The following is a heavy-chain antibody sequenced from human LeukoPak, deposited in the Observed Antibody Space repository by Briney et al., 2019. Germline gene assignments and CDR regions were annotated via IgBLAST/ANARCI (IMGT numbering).Heavy chain of an antibody. Sequence: PGGSLRLSCAASGFTLSTYWMHWVRQAPGEGLVWVSRINPDGSTTTYADSVEGRFTISRDNAKNTLYLQMSSLRAEDTAVYYCARVGVGMYHFDHWGQGTLVTVSS. J-gene: IGHJ4*02. CDR2: INPDGSTT. V-gene: IGHV3-74*01. CDR1: GFTLSTYW. CDR3: ARVGVGMYHFDH. D-gene: IGHD2-2*01.